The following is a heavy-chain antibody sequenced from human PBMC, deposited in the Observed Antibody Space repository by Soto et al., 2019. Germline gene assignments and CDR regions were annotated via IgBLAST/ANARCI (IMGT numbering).Heavy chain of an antibody. D-gene: IGHD3-9*01. J-gene: IGHJ4*02. CDR3: AKVRQRFLDILTGATNFDS. Sequence: EVHLLGSGGDLVKPGGSLRLSCEVSGFTFNNSAMSWVRQSPGKGLEWVSTISSDGDLRHYAESVKGRFTISRDNSKSSLFLQMNSLRAEDTALYFCAKVRQRFLDILTGATNFDSWGQGTLVTVSS. CDR2: ISSDGDLR. CDR1: GFTFNNSA. V-gene: IGHV3-23*01.